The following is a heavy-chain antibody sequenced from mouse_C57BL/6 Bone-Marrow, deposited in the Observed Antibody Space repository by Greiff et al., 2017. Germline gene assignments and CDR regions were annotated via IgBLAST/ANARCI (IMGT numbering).Heavy chain of an antibody. CDR2: IDPSDSYT. CDR1: GYTFTSYW. Sequence: QVQLQQPGAELVRPGTSVKLSCKASGYTFTSYWMHWVKQRPGQGLEWIGVIDPSDSYTNYNQKFKGKATLTVDTSSSTAYMQLSSLTSEDSAGYYCASQDSNSWFAYWGQGTLVTVSA. D-gene: IGHD2-5*01. CDR3: ASQDSNSWFAY. V-gene: IGHV1-59*01. J-gene: IGHJ3*01.